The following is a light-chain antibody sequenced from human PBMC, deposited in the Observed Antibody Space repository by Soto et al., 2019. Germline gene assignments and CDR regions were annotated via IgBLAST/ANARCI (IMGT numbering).Light chain of an antibody. CDR3: QQRSNWPPAT. J-gene: IGKJ1*01. V-gene: IGKV3-11*01. CDR2: DAS. CDR1: QSVSSY. Sequence: ETVLTQSPATLSLSPGERATLSCRASQSVSSYLAWYQQKPGQAPRLLIYDASNRATGIPARFSGSGSGTDFTLTISSLEPEDFAVYYCQQRSNWPPATFGQGTKVEIK.